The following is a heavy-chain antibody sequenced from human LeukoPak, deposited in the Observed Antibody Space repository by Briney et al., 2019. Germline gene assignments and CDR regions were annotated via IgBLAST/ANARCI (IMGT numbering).Heavy chain of an antibody. CDR2: ISSSGGDI. J-gene: IGHJ4*02. V-gene: IGHV3-11*01. D-gene: IGHD6-13*01. CDR3: AKESTSSGFLLNY. CDR1: GFIFSDHY. Sequence: GGSLRLSCAASGFIFSDHYMGWIRQAPGKGLEWVSYISSSGGDIYYVDALRGRFTISRDNAKKSLYLQMDSLRADDTAVYYCAKESTSSGFLLNYWGQGTLVTVSS.